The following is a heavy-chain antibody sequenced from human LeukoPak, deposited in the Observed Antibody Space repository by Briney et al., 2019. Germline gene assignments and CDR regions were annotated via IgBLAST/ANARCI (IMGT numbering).Heavy chain of an antibody. CDR3: AKDLGPYPKGGYYFDY. Sequence: GGSLRLSCAASGFTFDDYAMHWVRQAPGKGLEWVSGISWNSGSIGYADSVKGRFTISRDNAKNSLYLQMNSLRAEDTALYYCAKDLGPYPKGGYYFDYWGQGTLVTVSS. D-gene: IGHD1-26*01. CDR1: GFTFDDYA. V-gene: IGHV3-9*01. CDR2: ISWNSGSI. J-gene: IGHJ4*02.